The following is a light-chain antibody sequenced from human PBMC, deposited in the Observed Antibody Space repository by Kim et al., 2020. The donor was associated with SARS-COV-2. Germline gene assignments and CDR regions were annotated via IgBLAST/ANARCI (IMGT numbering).Light chain of an antibody. CDR3: QQYNRYPYT. CDR1: QVIHTY. CDR2: AAS. Sequence: DNQMTQSPSSLSASVGDRVTITCRASQVIHTYLAWFQQKPGQAPKSLIYAASNLHSGVPSRFSGSGSGTDFTLTISGLQPEDIAIYYCQQYNRYPYTFGQGTKLEI. J-gene: IGKJ2*01. V-gene: IGKV1-16*01.